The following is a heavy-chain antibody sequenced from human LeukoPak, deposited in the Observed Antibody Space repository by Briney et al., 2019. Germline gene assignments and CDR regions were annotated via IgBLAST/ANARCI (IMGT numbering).Heavy chain of an antibody. Sequence: GGSLRLSCAASGFTFITHGMHWVRQAPGKGLEWVAFIWADGSHKYYTDSVKGRFTISRDNSKSTLYLQMNSLRVEDTSVDFCARDPPDSGWAFWSWGQGTLVTVSS. V-gene: IGHV3-33*01. D-gene: IGHD6-19*01. CDR3: ARDPPDSGWAFWS. CDR2: IWADGSHK. J-gene: IGHJ4*02. CDR1: GFTFITHG.